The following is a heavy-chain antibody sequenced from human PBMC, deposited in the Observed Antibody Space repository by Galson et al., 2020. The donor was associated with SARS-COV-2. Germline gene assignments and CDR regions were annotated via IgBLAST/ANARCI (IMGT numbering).Heavy chain of an antibody. V-gene: IGHV3-30*04. CDR2: ISYDGSNK. CDR1: GFTLRSSA. Sequence: GRSLRLSWAASGFTLRSSAMHWVRQAPAKGLEWVAVISYDGSNKYYADSVKGRFTISRDNSKNTLYLQMNSLRAEDTAVYYCARELVPFYYGMDVWGQGTTVTVSS. D-gene: IGHD6-13*01. J-gene: IGHJ6*02. CDR3: ARELVPFYYGMDV.